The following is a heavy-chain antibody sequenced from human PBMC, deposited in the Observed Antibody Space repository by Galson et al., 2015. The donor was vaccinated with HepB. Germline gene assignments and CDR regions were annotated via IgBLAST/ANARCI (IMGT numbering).Heavy chain of an antibody. CDR1: GFTFSSYA. J-gene: IGHJ2*01. V-gene: IGHV3-23*01. D-gene: IGHD6-19*01. CDR2: VGVSGGDT. CDR3: AKDHNSGWTHHWIFDL. Sequence: SLRLSCAASGFTFSSYAMNWVRQAPGKGLEWVSGVGVSGGDTYYADSVKGRFTISRDTSKNTLYLEMNSLRAEDTAVYYCAKDHNSGWTHHWIFDLWGRGTLVTVSS.